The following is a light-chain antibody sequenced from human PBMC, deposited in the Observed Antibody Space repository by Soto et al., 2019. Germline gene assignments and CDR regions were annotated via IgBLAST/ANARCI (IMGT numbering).Light chain of an antibody. V-gene: IGKV3-20*01. J-gene: IGKJ1*01. Sequence: EILMTQSPDTLSVSPGERATLSCRASQSVSSYLAWYQQKPGQAPRLLIYDASSRAAGIPDRFSGSGSGTDFTLTINRLEPEDFAVFYCQQYGMTFGQGTKVDIK. CDR3: QQYGMT. CDR2: DAS. CDR1: QSVSSY.